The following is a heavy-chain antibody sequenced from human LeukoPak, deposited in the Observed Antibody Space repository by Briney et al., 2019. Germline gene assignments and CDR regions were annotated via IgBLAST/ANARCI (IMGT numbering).Heavy chain of an antibody. V-gene: IGHV3-30*02. CDR2: IRYDGSNK. CDR1: GFTFSSYG. D-gene: IGHD2-2*01. Sequence: GGSLRLSCAASGFTFSSYGMHWVCQAPGKGLVWVAFIRYDGSNKYYADSVMGRFTISRDNSNNTLYLQMNSLRTEDTAVFYCAKVRSTYNDYWGQGTLVTVS. CDR3: AKVRSTYNDY. J-gene: IGHJ4*02.